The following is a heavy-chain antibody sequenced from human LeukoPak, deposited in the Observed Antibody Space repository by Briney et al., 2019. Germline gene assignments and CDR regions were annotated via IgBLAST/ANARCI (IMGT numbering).Heavy chain of an antibody. J-gene: IGHJ4*02. D-gene: IGHD3-3*01. CDR1: GGSISSGGYS. Sequence: PSETLSLTCAVSGGSISSGGYSWSWIRQPPGKGLEWIGYIYHSGGTYYNPSLKSRVTISVDRSKNQFSLKLSSVTAADTAVYYCAREGGDFWSGYFDYWGQGTLVTVSS. CDR3: AREGGDFWSGYFDY. CDR2: IYHSGGT. V-gene: IGHV4-30-2*01.